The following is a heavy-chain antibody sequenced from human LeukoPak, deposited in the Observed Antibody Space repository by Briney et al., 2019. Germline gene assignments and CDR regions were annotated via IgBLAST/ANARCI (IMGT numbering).Heavy chain of an antibody. J-gene: IGHJ4*02. CDR2: INPNSGGT. CDR3: ARDFWDSSSPRGLDY. Sequence: ASVKVSCKASGYTFTGYYMHWVRQAPGQGLEWMGWINPNSGGTNYAQKFQGRVTMTRDTSISTAYMELSRLRSDDTAVYYCARDFWDSSSPRGLDYWGQGTLVTVSS. D-gene: IGHD6-6*01. CDR1: GYTFTGYY. V-gene: IGHV1-2*02.